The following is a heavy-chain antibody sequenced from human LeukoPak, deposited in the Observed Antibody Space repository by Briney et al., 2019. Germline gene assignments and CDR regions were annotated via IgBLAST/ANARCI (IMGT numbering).Heavy chain of an antibody. CDR2: ISYDGSNK. D-gene: IGHD6-25*01. V-gene: IGHV3-30*01. CDR1: GFTSSSYA. Sequence: GRSLRRSCAASGFTSSSYARHWVRQAPGKGLEWVAVISYDGSNKYYADSVKGRFTISRDNSKHTLYLQMNSLRAEAPDVYYCASQGSFSSEFDYWGQGTLVTVSS. CDR3: ASQGSFSSEFDY. J-gene: IGHJ4*02.